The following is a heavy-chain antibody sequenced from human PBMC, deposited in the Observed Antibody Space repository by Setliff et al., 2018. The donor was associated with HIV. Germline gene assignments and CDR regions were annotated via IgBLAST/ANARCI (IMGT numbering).Heavy chain of an antibody. D-gene: IGHD2-8*01. J-gene: IGHJ4*02. V-gene: IGHV1-69*06. CDR1: GDTFSNYA. CDR3: ARDPRDCGNGVCYYLDS. Sequence: SVKVSCKASGDTFSNYAFSWVRQAPGQGLEWMGRIIPIFDTTNYAQKFQGRVTITANKSTGTAYMELSSLRSEDTAMYYCARDPRDCGNGVCYYLDSWGQGTLVTVSS. CDR2: IIPIFDTT.